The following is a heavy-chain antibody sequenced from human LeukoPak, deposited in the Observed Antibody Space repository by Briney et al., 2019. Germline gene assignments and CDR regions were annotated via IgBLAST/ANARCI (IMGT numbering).Heavy chain of an antibody. CDR2: INAGNGNT. D-gene: IGHD2-2*01. CDR1: GYTFTSYA. Sequence: ASVKVSCKASGYTFTSYAMHWVRQAPGQRLEWMGWINAGNGNTKYSQKFQGRVTITRNTSISTAYMELSSLRSEDTAVYYCARVLGYCSSTSCYGNWFDPWGQGTLVTVSS. J-gene: IGHJ5*02. V-gene: IGHV1-3*01. CDR3: ARVLGYCSSTSCYGNWFDP.